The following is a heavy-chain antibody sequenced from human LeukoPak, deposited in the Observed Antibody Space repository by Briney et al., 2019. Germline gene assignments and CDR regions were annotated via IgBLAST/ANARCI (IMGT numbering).Heavy chain of an antibody. CDR3: ARHPPHYDFWSGYPFYYFDY. D-gene: IGHD3-3*01. CDR1: GASMSSNY. CDR2: IYHSGNT. V-gene: IGHV4-59*08. J-gene: IGHJ4*02. Sequence: SETLSLTCNVSGASMSSNYWSWIRQPPGKGLEWIGYIYHSGNTNYSPSLESRVTMSVDESKNQFSLRVHFVSAADTAVYYCARHPPHYDFWSGYPFYYFDYWGQGTLVTVSS.